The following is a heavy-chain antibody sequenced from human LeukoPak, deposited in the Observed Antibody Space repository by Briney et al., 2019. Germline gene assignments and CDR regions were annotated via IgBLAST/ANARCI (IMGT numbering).Heavy chain of an antibody. D-gene: IGHD2/OR15-2a*01. Sequence: PGGSLRLSCAASGFTFSSYGMPWVRQAPGKGLEWVAVIWYDGSNKYYADSVKGRFTISRDNSKNTLYLQMNSLRAEDTAVYYCARALAQNMRGMDVWGQGTTVIVSS. CDR1: GFTFSSYG. V-gene: IGHV3-33*01. CDR2: IWYDGSNK. CDR3: ARALAQNMRGMDV. J-gene: IGHJ6*02.